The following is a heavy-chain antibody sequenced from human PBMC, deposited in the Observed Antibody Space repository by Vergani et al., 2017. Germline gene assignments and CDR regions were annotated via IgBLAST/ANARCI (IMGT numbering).Heavy chain of an antibody. CDR1: GFTFSDYY. Sequence: QVQLVESGGGLVKPGGSLRLSCAASGFTFSDYYMSWIRQAPGKGLEWVSYISSSSSYTNYADSVKGRFTISRDNAKNSLYLQMNSLRAEDTAVYYCARDLFGSGSGERGGMDVWGQGTTVTVSS. V-gene: IGHV3-11*05. J-gene: IGHJ6*02. CDR3: ARDLFGSGSGERGGMDV. CDR2: ISSSSSYT. D-gene: IGHD3-10*01.